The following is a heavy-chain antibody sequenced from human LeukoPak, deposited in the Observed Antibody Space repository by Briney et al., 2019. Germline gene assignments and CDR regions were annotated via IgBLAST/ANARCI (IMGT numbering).Heavy chain of an antibody. Sequence: ASVKVSCKASGGTFSSYAISWVRQAPGQGLEWMGIINPSGGSTSYAQKFQGRVTMTRDTSTSTVYMELSSLRSEDTAVYYCARGPRSYYYDSSGYEPDAFDIWGQGTMVTVSS. V-gene: IGHV1-46*01. CDR2: INPSGGST. J-gene: IGHJ3*02. D-gene: IGHD3-22*01. CDR1: GGTFSSYA. CDR3: ARGPRSYYYDSSGYEPDAFDI.